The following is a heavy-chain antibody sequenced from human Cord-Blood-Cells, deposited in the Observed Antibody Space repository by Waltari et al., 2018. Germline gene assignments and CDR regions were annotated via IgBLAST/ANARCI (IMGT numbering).Heavy chain of an antibody. CDR3: ARLTLLYSSSS. Sequence: QLQLQESGPGLAKPSETLSLPCTVSCGSISSCSYSWVWIRQPQGKGLEWFGSIYYSGSTFYNPSLKSRVTISVDTSKNQFSLKLSSVTAADTAVYYCARLTLLYSSSSWGQGTLVTVSS. V-gene: IGHV4-39*01. D-gene: IGHD6-6*01. CDR1: CGSISSCSYS. J-gene: IGHJ5*02. CDR2: IYYSGST.